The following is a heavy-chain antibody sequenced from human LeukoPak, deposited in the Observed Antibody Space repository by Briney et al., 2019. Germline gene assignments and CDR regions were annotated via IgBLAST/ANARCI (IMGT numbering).Heavy chain of an antibody. D-gene: IGHD4/OR15-4a*01. CDR3: ASNRYGASGFDY. CDR1: GGSVSSYH. V-gene: IGHV4-59*02. CDR2: INYSGST. Sequence: SETLSLTCAVSGGSVSSYHWTWVRQVPGKGLEWIGYINYSGSTICNPSLETRVTISVDTSKNQLSLKLTSVTAADTAVYYCASNRYGASGFDYWGQGTLVTVSS. J-gene: IGHJ4*02.